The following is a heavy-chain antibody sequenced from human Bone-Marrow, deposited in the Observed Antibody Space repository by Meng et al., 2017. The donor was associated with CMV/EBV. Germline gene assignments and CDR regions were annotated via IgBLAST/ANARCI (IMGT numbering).Heavy chain of an antibody. CDR3: ARDGNCGGDCYTYGMDV. CDR1: GFTFSDYG. V-gene: IGHV3-20*01. J-gene: IGHJ6*02. CDR2: INWNGGST. Sequence: GSLRLTCAAYGFTFSDYGMSWVRQAPGKGLEWVSGINWNGGSTGYADSVKGRFTISRDNAKNSLYLQMNSLRAEETALYHCARDGNCGGDCYTYGMDVWGQGTTVTVSS. D-gene: IGHD2-21*01.